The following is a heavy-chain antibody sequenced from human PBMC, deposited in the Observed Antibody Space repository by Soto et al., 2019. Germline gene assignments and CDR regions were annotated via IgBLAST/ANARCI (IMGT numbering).Heavy chain of an antibody. V-gene: IGHV3-23*01. CDR3: AKDDGGRGGNYAFDI. D-gene: IGHD1-7*01. CDR1: GFTFSSYA. Sequence: GESLKISCAASGFTFSSYAMSWVRQAPGKGLEWVSAISGSGGSTYYADSGKGRFTISRDNSKNTLYLQMNSLRAEDTAVYYCAKDDGGRGGNYAFDIWGQGTMVTVSS. J-gene: IGHJ3*02. CDR2: ISGSGGST.